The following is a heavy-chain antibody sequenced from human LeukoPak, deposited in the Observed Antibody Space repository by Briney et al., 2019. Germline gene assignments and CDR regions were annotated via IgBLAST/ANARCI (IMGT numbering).Heavy chain of an antibody. J-gene: IGHJ4*02. CDR3: ARSGAYDYVWGSYRPTSPDY. D-gene: IGHD3-16*02. V-gene: IGHV4-61*02. CDR2: IYTGGST. CDR1: GGSISSGSYY. Sequence: SETLSLTCTVSGGSISSGSYYWSWIRQPAGKGLEWIGRIYTGGSTYYNPSLKSRVTISVDTSKNQFSLKLSSVTAADTAVYYCARSGAYDYVWGSYRPTSPDYWGQGTLVTVSS.